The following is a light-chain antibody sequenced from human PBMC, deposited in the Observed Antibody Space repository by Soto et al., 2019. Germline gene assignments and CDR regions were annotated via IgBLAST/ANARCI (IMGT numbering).Light chain of an antibody. CDR1: TGAVTSGNY. V-gene: IGLV7-43*01. J-gene: IGLJ2*01. CDR3: LLYYGGAHLV. Sequence: QAVVTQEPSLTVSPGGTVTLTCASNTGAVTSGNYASWVQQKPGQAPRTLMYTTDNRHSWTPARFSGSLLGGRAALTLSDVQPDVEAEYYCLLYYGGAHLVFGGGTKVTVL. CDR2: TTD.